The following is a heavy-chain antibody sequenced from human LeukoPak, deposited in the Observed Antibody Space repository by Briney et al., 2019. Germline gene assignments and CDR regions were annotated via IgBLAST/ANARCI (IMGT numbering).Heavy chain of an antibody. V-gene: IGHV4-39*01. J-gene: IGHJ4*02. D-gene: IGHD3-22*01. CDR2: IYYSRST. Sequence: SETLSLTCTVSGGSISSSSYYWGWIRQPPGKGLEWIGSIYYSRSTYYNPSLKSRVTISVDTSKNQFYLKLSSLTAADTAVYYCARRDDSSGYHKIFDYWGQGTLVTVSS. CDR1: GGSISSSSYY. CDR3: ARRDDSSGYHKIFDY.